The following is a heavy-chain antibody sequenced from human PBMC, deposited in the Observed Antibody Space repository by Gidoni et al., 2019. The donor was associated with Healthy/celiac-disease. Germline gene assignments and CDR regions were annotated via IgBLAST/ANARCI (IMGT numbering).Heavy chain of an antibody. J-gene: IGHJ6*02. CDR2: IIPICGTA. Sequence: QVQLVQSGAEVKKPGSSVTVSCKASGGIFSSYAISWVRQAPGQGLEWMGGIIPICGTANYAQKFQGRVTITADKSTSTAYKGLSSLRSEDTAVYYCAREGWNDGYYGMDVWGQGTTVTVSS. V-gene: IGHV1-69*06. CDR3: AREGWNDGYYGMDV. CDR1: GGIFSSYA. D-gene: IGHD1-1*01.